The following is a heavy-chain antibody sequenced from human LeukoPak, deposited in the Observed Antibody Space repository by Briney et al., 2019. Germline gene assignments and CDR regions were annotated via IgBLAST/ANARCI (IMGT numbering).Heavy chain of an antibody. CDR1: GGSISSDN. CDR2: ISSSSSYI. Sequence: ETLSLTCAVSGGSISSDNWWSWVRQPPGKGLEWVSSISSSSSYIYYADSVKGRFTISRDNAKNSLYLQMNSLRAEDTAVYYCARDLAPIVATLDFDYWGQGTLVTVSS. CDR3: ARDLAPIVATLDFDY. J-gene: IGHJ4*02. D-gene: IGHD5-12*01. V-gene: IGHV3-21*01.